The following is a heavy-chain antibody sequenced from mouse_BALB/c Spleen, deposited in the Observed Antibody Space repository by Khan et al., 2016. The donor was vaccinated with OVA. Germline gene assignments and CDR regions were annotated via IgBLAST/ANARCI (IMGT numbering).Heavy chain of an antibody. CDR3: SRSPTWFAY. CDR2: INTYIGEP. Sequence: QIRLVQSGPELKKPGETVKISCKTSGYTFTDYGMNWVKQAPGKGLKWMGYINTYIGEPTYADDFKGRFAFSLETSASTAYLQINNLKNEDTATYFCSRSPTWFAYWGQGTLVTVSA. J-gene: IGHJ3*01. V-gene: IGHV9-3-1*01. CDR1: GYTFTDYG.